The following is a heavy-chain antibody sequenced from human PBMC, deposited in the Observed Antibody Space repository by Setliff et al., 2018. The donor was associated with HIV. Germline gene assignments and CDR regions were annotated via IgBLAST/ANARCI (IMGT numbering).Heavy chain of an antibody. D-gene: IGHD3-3*01. CDR3: ARGIYDFWTGYADY. Sequence: GASVKVSCKASGYTFTSYAIHWMRQAPGQRLEWMGWINADNGNTQFSQEFQGRVTITRDTSASTAYMELSSLRSEDMAVYYCARGIYDFWTGYADYWGPGTLVTVSS. CDR2: INADNGNT. CDR1: GYTFTSYA. J-gene: IGHJ4*02. V-gene: IGHV1-3*03.